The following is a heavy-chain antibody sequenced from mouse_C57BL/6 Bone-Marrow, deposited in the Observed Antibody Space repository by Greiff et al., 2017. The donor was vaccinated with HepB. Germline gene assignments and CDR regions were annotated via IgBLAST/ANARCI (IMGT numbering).Heavy chain of an antibody. V-gene: IGHV5-12*01. CDR2: ISNGGGST. CDR1: GFTFSDYY. J-gene: IGHJ4*01. CDR3: ARRVYYGNYVYYAMDY. D-gene: IGHD2-1*01. Sequence: DVKLVESGGGLVQPGGSLKLSCAASGFTFSDYYMYWVRQTPEKRLEWVAYISNGGGSTYYPDTVKGRFTISRDNAKNTLYLQMSRLKSEDTAMYYCARRVYYGNYVYYAMDYWGQGTSVTVSS.